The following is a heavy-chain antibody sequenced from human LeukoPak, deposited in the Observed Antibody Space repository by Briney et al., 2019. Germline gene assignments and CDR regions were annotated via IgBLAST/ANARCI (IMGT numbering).Heavy chain of an antibody. CDR1: GFTLSSYW. V-gene: IGHV3-74*01. CDR3: ARDQRGYDLLAHDFYYYGMDV. CDR2: INSDGSST. Sequence: GGSLRLSCAASGFTLSSYWLHWVRQAPGKGLVWVSRINSDGSSTSYTHPVKGRFTISRDNAKNTLYLQMNSLRAEDAAVYYCARDQRGYDLLAHDFYYYGMDVWGQGATVTLSS. J-gene: IGHJ6*02. D-gene: IGHD5-12*01.